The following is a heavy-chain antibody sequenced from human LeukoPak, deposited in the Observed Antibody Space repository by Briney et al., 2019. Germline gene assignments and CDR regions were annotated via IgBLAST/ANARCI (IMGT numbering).Heavy chain of an antibody. V-gene: IGHV1-24*01. J-gene: IGHJ5*02. CDR1: GYTLTELS. D-gene: IGHD2-15*01. CDR2: FDPEDGET. Sequence: ASVKVSCKVSGYTLTELSMHWVRQAPGKGLEWMGSFDPEDGETIYAQKFQGRVTMTEDTSTDTAYMELSSLRSEDTAVYYCATAPWYANWFDPWGQGTLVTVSS. CDR3: ATAPWYANWFDP.